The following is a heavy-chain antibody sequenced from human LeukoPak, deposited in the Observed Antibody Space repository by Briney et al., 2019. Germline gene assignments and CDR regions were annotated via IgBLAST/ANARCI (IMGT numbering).Heavy chain of an antibody. Sequence: PSETLSLTWTVSGYSISSGYYWGWIRQPPGKGLEWIGSIYHSGSTYYNPSLKSRVTISVDTSKNQFSLKLSSVTAADTAVYYCARDTFYYYDSRPFDYWGQGTLVTVSS. CDR3: ARDTFYYYDSRPFDY. CDR1: GYSISSGYY. J-gene: IGHJ4*02. V-gene: IGHV4-38-2*02. CDR2: IYHSGST. D-gene: IGHD3-22*01.